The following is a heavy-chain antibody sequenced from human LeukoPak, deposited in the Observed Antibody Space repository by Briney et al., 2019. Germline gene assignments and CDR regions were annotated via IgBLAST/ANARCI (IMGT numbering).Heavy chain of an antibody. V-gene: IGHV3-23*01. Sequence: GGSLRLSCAASGFTFSSYGMSWVRQAPGKGLEWVSAISGSGGSTYYADSVKGRFTISRDNAKNSLYLQLNSLRAEDTAVYYCAELGITMIGGVWGKGTTVTISS. D-gene: IGHD3-10*02. CDR3: AELGITMIGGV. CDR2: ISGSGGST. CDR1: GFTFSSYG. J-gene: IGHJ6*04.